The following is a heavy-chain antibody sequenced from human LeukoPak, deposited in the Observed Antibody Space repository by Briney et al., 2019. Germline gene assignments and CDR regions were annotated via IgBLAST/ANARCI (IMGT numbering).Heavy chain of an antibody. Sequence: PGGSLRLSCPASGFTFSSCAMSWVRQAPGKGLEWVSAISGSGGSTYYAGSVKGRFTISRDNSKNTLFLQMNSLRAEDTAVYYCAKGTYSSSPRDYWGQGPLVTVSS. CDR3: AKGTYSSSPRDY. CDR1: GFTFSSCA. V-gene: IGHV3-23*01. CDR2: ISGSGGST. J-gene: IGHJ4*02. D-gene: IGHD6-6*01.